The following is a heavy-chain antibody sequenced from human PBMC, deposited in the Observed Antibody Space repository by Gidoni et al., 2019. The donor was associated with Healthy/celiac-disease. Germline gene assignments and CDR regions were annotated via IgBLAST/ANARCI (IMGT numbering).Heavy chain of an antibody. CDR2: INPSGGST. CDR1: VYTFTSYY. CDR3: ARDLAGEIFGVDPYGMEV. J-gene: IGHJ6*02. V-gene: IGHV1-46*01. D-gene: IGHD3-3*01. Sequence: QVQLVQSGAAVKKPGASVTFSCKASVYTFTSYYMHWVRQDSGQGLEWMGIINPSGGSTSYAQKFQGRVTMNRDTSTSTVYMELSSLRSEETAVYYCARDLAGEIFGVDPYGMEVWGQGTTVTVSS.